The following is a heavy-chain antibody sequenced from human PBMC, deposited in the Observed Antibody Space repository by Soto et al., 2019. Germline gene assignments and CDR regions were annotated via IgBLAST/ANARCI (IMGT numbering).Heavy chain of an antibody. CDR3: ARFRRFGGTGYSDL. Sequence: MQLVESGGGVVQPGRSLRLSCAASGFTFGSYGMHWVRQAPGKGLEWVALVWYDDSHRYYADSVKGRFTISRDHSNNPMYLQINSLRAEDTAVYLCARFRRFGGTGYSDLWGQGTLVTVSS. J-gene: IGHJ5*02. CDR1: GFTFGSYG. CDR2: VWYDDSHR. V-gene: IGHV3-33*01. D-gene: IGHD3-9*01.